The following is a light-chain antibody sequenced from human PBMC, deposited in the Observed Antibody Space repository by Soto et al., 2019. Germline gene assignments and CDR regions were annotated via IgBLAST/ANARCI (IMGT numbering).Light chain of an antibody. V-gene: IGKV1-5*03. CDR3: QQYNSYSLT. CDR1: QSISSW. CDR2: KAS. Sequence: DIPMTQSPSTLSASVGDRVTITCRASQSISSWLAWYQQKPGKAPKLLIYKASSLESGVPSRFSGSGSGTEFTLTISSLQPDDVATYYCQQYNSYSLTFGGGTKVESK. J-gene: IGKJ4*01.